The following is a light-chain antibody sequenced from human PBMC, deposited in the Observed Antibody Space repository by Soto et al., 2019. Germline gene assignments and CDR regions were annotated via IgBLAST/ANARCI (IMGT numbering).Light chain of an antibody. CDR2: AAS. CDR1: QGISTY. Sequence: DIQMTQSPSSPSASVGDRVTITCRASQGISTYLAWYRQKPGKVPKLLIYAASTLQSGVPSRFSGSGSGTDFTLTISSLQPEDVATYYCQKYNSAPPGFGGGTKVEIK. J-gene: IGKJ4*01. CDR3: QKYNSAPPG. V-gene: IGKV1-27*01.